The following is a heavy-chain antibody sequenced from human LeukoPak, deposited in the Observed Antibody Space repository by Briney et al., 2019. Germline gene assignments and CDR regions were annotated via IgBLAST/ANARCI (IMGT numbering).Heavy chain of an antibody. CDR3: ARATGQWLIDAFDI. J-gene: IGHJ3*02. D-gene: IGHD6-19*01. CDR1: GFNVSSNY. V-gene: IGHV3-53*01. CDR2: IYSGGST. Sequence: PGGSLRLSCAASGFNVSSNYMSWVRQAPGKGLEWVSVIYSGGSTYYADSVKGRFTISRDNSKNTLYLQMNSLRAEDTAVYYCARATGQWLIDAFDIWGQGTMVTVSS.